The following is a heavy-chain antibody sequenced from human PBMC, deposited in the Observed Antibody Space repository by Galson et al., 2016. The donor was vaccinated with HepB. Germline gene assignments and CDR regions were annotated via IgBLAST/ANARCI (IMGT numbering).Heavy chain of an antibody. Sequence: SLRLSCAASGFSFNAYSMNWVRRAPGKGLEWISYISGSGTTILYADSVRGRITISRDNAKNSVSLQMKSLRAEDTAVYYCARGILESTALPHCFDTWGRGSLVTVAS. CDR3: ARGILESTALPHCFDT. V-gene: IGHV3-48*04. CDR1: GFSFNAYS. J-gene: IGHJ4*02. D-gene: IGHD3-3*01. CDR2: ISGSGTTI.